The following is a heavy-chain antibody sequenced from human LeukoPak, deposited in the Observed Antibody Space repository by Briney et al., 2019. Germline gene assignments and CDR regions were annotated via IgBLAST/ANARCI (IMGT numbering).Heavy chain of an antibody. CDR3: ARVDDILGNWFDP. Sequence: SETLSLTCTVSGGSISSGGYYWSWIRQHPGKGLEWIGYIYYSGSTYYNPPLKSRVTISVDTSKNQFSLKLSSVTAADTAVYYCARVDDILGNWFDPWGQGTLVTVSS. CDR2: IYYSGST. J-gene: IGHJ5*02. CDR1: GGSISSGGYY. D-gene: IGHD3-9*01. V-gene: IGHV4-31*03.